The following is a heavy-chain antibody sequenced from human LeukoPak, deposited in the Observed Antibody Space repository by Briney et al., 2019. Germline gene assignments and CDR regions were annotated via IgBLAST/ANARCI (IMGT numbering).Heavy chain of an antibody. V-gene: IGHV1-2*02. CDR3: ARVRPYSSGWNFDY. CDR1: EYTFTGYY. Sequence: ASVKGSCKASEYTFTGYYMHWVRQAPGQGLEWMGWINPNSGGTNYAQKFQGRVTMTRDTSISTAYMELSRLKSDDTAVYYCARVRPYSSGWNFDYWGQGTLLTVSS. D-gene: IGHD6-19*01. CDR2: INPNSGGT. J-gene: IGHJ4*02.